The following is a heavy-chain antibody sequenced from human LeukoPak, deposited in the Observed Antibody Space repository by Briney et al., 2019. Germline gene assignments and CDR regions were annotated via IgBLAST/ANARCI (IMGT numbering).Heavy chain of an antibody. D-gene: IGHD3-10*01. Sequence: ASVKVSCKASGVTFSDYALNWVRQAPGQGLEWMGWISAYNGNTNYAQKLQGRVTMTTDTSTSTAYMELRSLRSDDTAVYYCAHDYGSGSFKIWGQGTMVTVSS. J-gene: IGHJ3*02. CDR1: GVTFSDYA. V-gene: IGHV1-18*01. CDR3: AHDYGSGSFKI. CDR2: ISAYNGNT.